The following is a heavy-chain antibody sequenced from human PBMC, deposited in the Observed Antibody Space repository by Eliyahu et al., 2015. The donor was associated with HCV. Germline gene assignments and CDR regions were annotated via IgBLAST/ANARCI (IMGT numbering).Heavy chain of an antibody. J-gene: IGHJ5*02. Sequence: QVQLVQSGAXVKKPXASVXVSCKASXYTFTXYYIXWVRXAPGQGLEWMGWINPNSGGTNYAQKFQGWVTMTRDTSISTAYMELSRLRSDDTAVYYCARGPRLGRFLEWLSPLNWFDPWGQGTLVTVSS. V-gene: IGHV1-2*04. D-gene: IGHD3-3*01. CDR1: XYTFTXYY. CDR2: INPNSGGT. CDR3: ARGPRLGRFLEWLSPLNWFDP.